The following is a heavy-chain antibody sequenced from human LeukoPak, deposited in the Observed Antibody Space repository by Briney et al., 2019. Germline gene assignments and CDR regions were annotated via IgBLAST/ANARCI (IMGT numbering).Heavy chain of an antibody. V-gene: IGHV3-72*01. D-gene: IGHD2-2*01. CDR1: GFTFNDHY. Sequence: PGGSLRLSCAASGFTFNDHYMDWVRQAPGKGLEWVGRTRNKANSYTTEYAASVKGRFTISRDDSKNSLYLQMNSLKTEDTAVYYCARVDCSSTSCYGDYWGQGTLVTVSS. CDR3: ARVDCSSTSCYGDY. J-gene: IGHJ4*02. CDR2: TRNKANSYTT.